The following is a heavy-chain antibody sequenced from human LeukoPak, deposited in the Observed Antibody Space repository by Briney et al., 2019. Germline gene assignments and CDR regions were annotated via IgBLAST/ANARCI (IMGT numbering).Heavy chain of an antibody. Sequence: SETLSLTCTVSGGSISSYYWSWIRQPPGKGLEWIGYIYYSGSTNYRPSPKSRVTISVDTSKKQFSLKLSSVTAADTAVYYCARVEEGYGSGRRGNYYYYYMDVWGKGTTVTISS. CDR2: IYYSGST. CDR3: ARVEEGYGSGRRGNYYYYYMDV. CDR1: GGSISSYY. V-gene: IGHV4-59*01. D-gene: IGHD3-10*01. J-gene: IGHJ6*03.